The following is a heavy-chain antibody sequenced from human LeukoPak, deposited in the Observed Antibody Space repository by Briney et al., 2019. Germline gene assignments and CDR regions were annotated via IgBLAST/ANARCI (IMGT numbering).Heavy chain of an antibody. J-gene: IGHJ4*02. Sequence: GGSLRLSCAASGFTVSSNYMSWVRQAPGKGLEWVSVIYSGGSTYYADSVKGRFTISRDNAKNSLYLQMNSLRAEDTAVYYCARDLRSGWDRPFDYWGQGTLVTVSS. V-gene: IGHV3-53*01. D-gene: IGHD6-19*01. CDR2: IYSGGST. CDR1: GFTVSSNY. CDR3: ARDLRSGWDRPFDY.